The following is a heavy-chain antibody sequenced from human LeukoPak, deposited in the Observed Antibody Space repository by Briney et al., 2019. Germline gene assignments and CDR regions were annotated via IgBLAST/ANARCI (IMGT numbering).Heavy chain of an antibody. D-gene: IGHD6-19*01. CDR2: IYTSGST. V-gene: IGHV4-4*07. CDR1: GGSISSYY. Sequence: SETLSLTCTVSGGSISSYYWSWIRQPAGKGLEWIGRIYTSGSTNYNTSLKSRVTMSVDTSKNQFSLKLSPVTAADTAVYYCARDYGLGLRGAFDIWGQGTMVTVSS. CDR3: ARDYGLGLRGAFDI. J-gene: IGHJ3*02.